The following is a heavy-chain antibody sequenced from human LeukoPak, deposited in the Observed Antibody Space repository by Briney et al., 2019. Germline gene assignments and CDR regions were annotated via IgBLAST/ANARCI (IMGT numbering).Heavy chain of an antibody. J-gene: IGHJ6*02. Sequence: GGSLRLSCAASGFTFDDYGMSWVRQAPGKGLEWVSGINWNGGSTGYADSVKGRFTISRDNAKNSLYLQMNSLRAEDTALYYCAREGHYDYVWGSYRYGMDVWGQGTTVTVSS. V-gene: IGHV3-20*04. CDR3: AREGHYDYVWGSYRYGMDV. D-gene: IGHD3-16*02. CDR2: INWNGGST. CDR1: GFTFDDYG.